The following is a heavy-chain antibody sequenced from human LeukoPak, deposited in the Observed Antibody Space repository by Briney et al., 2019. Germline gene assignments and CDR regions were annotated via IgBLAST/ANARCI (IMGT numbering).Heavy chain of an antibody. J-gene: IGHJ4*02. V-gene: IGHV4-39*01. CDR2: IYYSGST. CDR3: ITMVRGVTYTSDY. D-gene: IGHD3-10*01. CDR1: GGSISSSSYY. Sequence: SETLSFTCTVSGGSISSSSYYWGWIRQPPGKGLEWIGSIYYSGSTYYNPSLKSRVTISVDTSKNQFSLKLSSVTAADTAVYYCITMVRGVTYTSDYWGQGTLVTVSS.